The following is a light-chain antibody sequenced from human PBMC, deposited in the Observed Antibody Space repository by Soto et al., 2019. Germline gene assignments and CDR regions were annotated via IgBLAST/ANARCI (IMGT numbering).Light chain of an antibody. J-gene: IGLJ1*01. V-gene: IGLV2-14*01. CDR1: RSDIGGYDY. Sequence: QAVLTQPASVAGSPGHSITISGTGSRSDIGGYDYVSWYQHHPDKGPKLLIYEVSNRPSGVSTRFSGSKSGNTASLTISGLQAEDEADYFCSSYSDKNNIYVFGSGTKVTVL. CDR2: EVS. CDR3: SSYSDKNNIYV.